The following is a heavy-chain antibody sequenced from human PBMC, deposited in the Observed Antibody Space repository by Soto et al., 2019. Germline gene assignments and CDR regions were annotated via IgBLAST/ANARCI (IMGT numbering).Heavy chain of an antibody. V-gene: IGHV4-34*01. CDR3: ARYSSSWYDGTYYYYYYMDV. J-gene: IGHJ6*03. CDR1: GGSFSGYY. D-gene: IGHD6-13*01. Sequence: QVQLQQWGAGLLKPSETLSLTCAVYGGSFSGYYWSWIRQPPGKGLEWIGELNHSGSTNYNPSLKSRGTISVDTSKNQFSLKLSSVTAADTAVYYCARYSSSWYDGTYYYYYYMDVWGKGTTVTVSS. CDR2: LNHSGST.